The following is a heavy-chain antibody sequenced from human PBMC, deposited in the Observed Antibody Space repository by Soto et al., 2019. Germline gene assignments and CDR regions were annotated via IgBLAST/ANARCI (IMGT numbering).Heavy chain of an antibody. CDR2: IYHSGST. CDR3: ARGAPITIFGVVTPRWFAP. D-gene: IGHD3-3*01. CDR1: GGSISSSNW. Sequence: QVQLQESGPGLVKPSGTLSLTCAVSGGSISSSNWWSWVRQPPGKGLEWIGEIYHSGSTNYNPSLKIRVTISVDKSKNQFSLKLSSVTAADTAVYYCARGAPITIFGVVTPRWFAPWGQGTLVTVSS. V-gene: IGHV4-4*02. J-gene: IGHJ5*02.